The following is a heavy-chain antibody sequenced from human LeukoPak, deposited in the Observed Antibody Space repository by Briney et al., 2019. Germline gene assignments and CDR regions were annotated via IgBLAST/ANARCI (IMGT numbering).Heavy chain of an antibody. J-gene: IGHJ4*02. CDR2: ISPYTTKT. CDR1: GYTFISYG. Sequence: ASVKVSCKASGYTFISYGITWVRQAPGQGLEWMGWISPYTTKTNYAQSLQGRVTMTTDTSTSTAYMELRSLRSDDTAVYYCARLNLDSGGSWYYFDYWGQGTLVTVSS. CDR3: ARLNLDSGGSWYYFDY. V-gene: IGHV1-18*01. D-gene: IGHD2-15*01.